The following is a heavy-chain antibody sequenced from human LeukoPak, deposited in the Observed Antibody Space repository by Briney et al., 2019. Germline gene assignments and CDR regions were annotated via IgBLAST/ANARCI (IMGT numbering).Heavy chain of an antibody. CDR1: GGSISSSSYY. CDR3: AGRGYDSSGYYRNY. V-gene: IGHV4-39*01. Sequence: SETLSLTCTVSGGSISSSSYYWGWIRQPPGKGLEWIGSIYYSGSTYYNPSLKSRVTISVDTSKNQFSLKLSSVTAADTAVYYCAGRGYDSSGYYRNYWGQGTLVTVSS. D-gene: IGHD3-22*01. J-gene: IGHJ4*02. CDR2: IYYSGST.